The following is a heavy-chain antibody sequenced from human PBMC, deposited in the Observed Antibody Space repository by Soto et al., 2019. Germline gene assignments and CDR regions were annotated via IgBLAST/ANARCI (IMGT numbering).Heavy chain of an antibody. J-gene: IGHJ4*01. CDR2: INSNGRNK. V-gene: IGHV3-64D*06. Sequence: GGSLRLSCSASGFTFSNSAMHWVRQAPGRGLEYLAFINSNGRNKFYGDSVEGRFTVSRDNSKNTLYLQMSSLRTDDTARYYCVKDSESHPYGSGSYPPYWGPGTLVTVSS. CDR3: VKDSESHPYGSGSYPPY. D-gene: IGHD3-10*01. CDR1: GFTFSNSA.